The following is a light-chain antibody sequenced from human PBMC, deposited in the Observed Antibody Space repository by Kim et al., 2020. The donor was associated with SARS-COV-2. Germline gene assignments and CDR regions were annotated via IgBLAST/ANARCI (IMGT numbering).Light chain of an antibody. CDR3: GADHGSGSARV. CDR1: SGYSNYK. CDR2: VGTGGIVG. Sequence: QPVLTQPPSASASLGASVTLTCTLSSGYSNYKVDWYQQRPGKGPRFVMRVGTGGIVGSKGDGIPDRFSVLGSGLNRYLTIKNIQEEDESDYHCGADHGSGSARVFCGGTKLTVL. V-gene: IGLV9-49*01. J-gene: IGLJ3*02.